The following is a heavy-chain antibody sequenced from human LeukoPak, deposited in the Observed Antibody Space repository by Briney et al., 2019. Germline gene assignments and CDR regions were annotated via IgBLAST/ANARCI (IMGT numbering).Heavy chain of an antibody. Sequence: GGSLRLSCAASGFTFTNHAMSWVRQAPGKGLECVSTVSGGGDSTYYADSVKGRFTISRDNSKNTLYLQMGSLRAEDMAVYYCARDRGMTTVTTCFDYWGQGTLVTVSS. CDR3: ARDRGMTTVTTCFDY. J-gene: IGHJ4*02. CDR2: VSGGGDST. D-gene: IGHD4-17*01. CDR1: GFTFTNHA. V-gene: IGHV3-23*01.